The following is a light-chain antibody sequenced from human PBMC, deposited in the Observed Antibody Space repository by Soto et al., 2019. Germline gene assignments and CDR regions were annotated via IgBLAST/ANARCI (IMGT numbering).Light chain of an antibody. CDR1: QAIRQD. V-gene: IGKV1-17*01. Sequence: DIQMTQAPSSLSASLGDRINITCRASQAIRQDLGWYQQKEGKAPQRLIYAASTLQSGVSSRFIGSGYGTAYSLTISSLQPEDCAVYYCLQQHCYPYRFGQGTKLAIK. CDR3: LQQHCYPYR. J-gene: IGKJ2*03. CDR2: AAS.